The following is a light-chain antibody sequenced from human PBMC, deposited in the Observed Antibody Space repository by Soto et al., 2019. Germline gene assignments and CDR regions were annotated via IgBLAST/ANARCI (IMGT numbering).Light chain of an antibody. CDR2: EVS. V-gene: IGLV2-23*02. CDR3: CAYAGSSPYV. CDR1: SSDVVSYNL. J-gene: IGLJ1*01. Sequence: QSVLTQPASVSASPGQSITISCTGTSSDVVSYNLVSWYQQHPGKAPKLMIYEVSKRPSGVSNRFSGSKPGNTASLTISGLQAEDEADYYCCAYAGSSPYVFGTGTKVTVL.